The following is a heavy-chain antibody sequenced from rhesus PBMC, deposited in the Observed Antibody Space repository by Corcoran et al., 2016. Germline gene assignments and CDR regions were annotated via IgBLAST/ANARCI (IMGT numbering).Heavy chain of an antibody. CDR1: GGSISSGYD. CDR2: IYGSSGNT. CDR3: ARAYYYSGSYPYYGLDS. J-gene: IGHJ6*01. Sequence: QVQLQESGPGVVKPSETLSLTCAVSGGSISSGYDWSWIHQPPGKGLEWIEYIYGSSGNTNYNPSLKNRVTISEDASKNQFSLKLSSVTAADTAVYYCARAYYYSGSYPYYGLDSWGQGVVVTVSS. V-gene: IGHV4-76*01. D-gene: IGHD3-16*01.